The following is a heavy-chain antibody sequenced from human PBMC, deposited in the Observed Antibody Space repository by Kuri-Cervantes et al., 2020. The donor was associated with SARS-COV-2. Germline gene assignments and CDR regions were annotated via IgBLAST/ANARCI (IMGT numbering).Heavy chain of an antibody. CDR3: ARDLSLQEEWLLEGGNFDY. V-gene: IGHV3-30-3*01. CDR1: GFTFSSYA. Sequence: GGSLRLSCAASGFTFSSYAMHWVRQAPGKGLEWVAVISYDGSNKYYADSVKGRFTISRDNAKNSLYLQMNSLRAEDTAVYYCARDLSLQEEWLLEGGNFDYWGQGTLVTVSS. CDR2: ISYDGSNK. J-gene: IGHJ4*02. D-gene: IGHD3-3*01.